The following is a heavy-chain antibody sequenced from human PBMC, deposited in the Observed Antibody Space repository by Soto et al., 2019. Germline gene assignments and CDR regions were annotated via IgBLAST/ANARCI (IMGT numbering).Heavy chain of an antibody. V-gene: IGHV3-23*01. CDR2: ISGSGGST. J-gene: IGHJ4*02. CDR1: GFTFSRYA. D-gene: IGHD3-9*01. CDR3: AKDALYYDLLPGPNS. Sequence: GGSLRLSCAASGFTFSRYAMTWVRQAPGKGLEWVSSISGSGGSTYYTNSVKGRFTISRDNSKNMMYLQMNSLRAEDAAIYYCAKDALYYDLLPGPNSWGQGTLVTVSS.